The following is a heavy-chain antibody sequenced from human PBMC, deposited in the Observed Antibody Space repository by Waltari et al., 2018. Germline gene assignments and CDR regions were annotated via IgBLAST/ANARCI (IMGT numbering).Heavy chain of an antibody. D-gene: IGHD3-3*01. Sequence: QVQLQESGPGLVKPSETLSLTCTVSGGSISSYYWSWIRPSPGKGPEGIGYSDSRGRGLEWIWDIHYSGSNHHNPPLKSRVTISVDTSKNQFSLKLSCVTAADTAVYYCATLLYDFWSGYYIGYWGQGTLVTVSS. CDR2: IHYSGSN. CDR1: GGSISSYY. CDR3: ATLLYDFWSGYYIGY. J-gene: IGHJ4*02. V-gene: IGHV4-59*01.